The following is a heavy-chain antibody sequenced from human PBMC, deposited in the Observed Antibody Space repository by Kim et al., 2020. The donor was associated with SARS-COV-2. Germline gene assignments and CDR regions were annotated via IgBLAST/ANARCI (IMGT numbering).Heavy chain of an antibody. Sequence: GGSLRLSCAASGFTFSTYSMNWVRQAPGKGLEWVSSISRGSTFIYYADSLKGRFTISRDNANNSLYLQVNSLRAEDTAVYYCARDYYDSSGYYSGHTFDIWGQGTMVTVSS. D-gene: IGHD3-22*01. J-gene: IGHJ3*02. CDR3: ARDYYDSSGYYSGHTFDI. CDR1: GFTFSTYS. CDR2: ISRGSTFI. V-gene: IGHV3-21*01.